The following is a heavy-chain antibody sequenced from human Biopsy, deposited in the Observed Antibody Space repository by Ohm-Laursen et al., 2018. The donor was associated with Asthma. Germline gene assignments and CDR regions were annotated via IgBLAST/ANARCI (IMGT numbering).Heavy chain of an antibody. CDR1: GGSVSSGSYY. D-gene: IGHD2-15*01. J-gene: IGHJ2*01. V-gene: IGHV4-61*01. CDR3: ARVPTTLRYFDL. CDR2: ISYGGST. Sequence: GTLSLTCTVSGGSVSSGSYYWSWIRQPPGKGLAWVSYISYGGSTDYNPSLKSRLTISMDTSKNQFSLKLSSVTAADTDVYYCARVPTTLRYFDLWGRGTLVTVSS.